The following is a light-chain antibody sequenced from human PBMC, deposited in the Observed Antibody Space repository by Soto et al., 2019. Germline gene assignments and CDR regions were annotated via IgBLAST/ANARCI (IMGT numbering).Light chain of an antibody. CDR2: DVS. CDR3: QHYAGAPST. J-gene: IGKJ2*01. CDR1: QSVSSSY. V-gene: IGKV3-20*01. Sequence: EIVLTQSPGTLSLSPGERATLSCRASQSVSSSYLAWYQQKPGQAPRVLIYDVSRRATGIPARFSGSGTGTDFTLTISRMEPEAFAVYYCQHYAGAPSTFGQGTKLEIK.